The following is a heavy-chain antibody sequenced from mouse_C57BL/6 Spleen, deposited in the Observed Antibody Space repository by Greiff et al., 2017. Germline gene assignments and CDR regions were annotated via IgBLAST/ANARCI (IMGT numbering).Heavy chain of an antibody. D-gene: IGHD1-1*01. Sequence: EVQLQQSGPGLVKPSQSLSLTCSVTGYSITSGYYWNWIRQFPGNKLEWMGYISYDGSNNYNPSLKNRISITRDTSKNQFFLKLNSVTTEDTATYYCAREDYGSSYVGAWFAYWGQGTLVTVSA. CDR2: ISYDGSN. V-gene: IGHV3-6*01. CDR1: GYSITSGYY. J-gene: IGHJ3*01. CDR3: AREDYGSSYVGAWFAY.